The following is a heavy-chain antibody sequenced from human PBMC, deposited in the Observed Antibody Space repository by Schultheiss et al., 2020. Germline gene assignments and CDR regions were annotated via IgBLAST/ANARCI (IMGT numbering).Heavy chain of an antibody. CDR3: AKDLGSGSG. V-gene: IGHV3-23*01. Sequence: ETLSLTCAVYGGSFSGYYWGWIRQPPGKGLEWVSAISGSGGSTYYADSVKGRFTISRDNSKNTLYLQMNSLRAEDTAVYYCAKDLGSGSGWGQGTLVTVSS. J-gene: IGHJ4*02. CDR2: ISGSGGST. D-gene: IGHD1-26*01. CDR1: GGSFSGYY.